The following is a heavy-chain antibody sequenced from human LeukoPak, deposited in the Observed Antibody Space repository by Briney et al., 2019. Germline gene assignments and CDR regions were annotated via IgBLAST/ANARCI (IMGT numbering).Heavy chain of an antibody. J-gene: IGHJ5*02. CDR2: INPNSGGT. CDR3: ARAPDVAAAGTWDHCFDP. D-gene: IGHD6-13*01. CDR1: GYTFSGYY. Sequence: ASVKVSCKTSGYTFSGYYLHWVRQAPGQGLEWMGWINPNSGGTNYAQKFQGRVTMTRDTSISTAYMELSRLRSDDTAVYYCARAPDVAAAGTWDHCFDPWGQGTLVTVSS. V-gene: IGHV1-2*02.